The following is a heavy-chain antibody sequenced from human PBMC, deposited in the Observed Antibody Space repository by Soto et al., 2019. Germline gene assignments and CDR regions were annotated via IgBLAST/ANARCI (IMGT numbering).Heavy chain of an antibody. CDR1: GDSVSSTSFA. CDR2: TFYRSKWYN. CDR3: ARSRVTLFRLVPRFDA. D-gene: IGHD3-9*01. J-gene: IGHJ4*02. Sequence: SQTLSLTCAISGDSVSSTSFAWNWIRRSPSRGLEWLGRTFYRSKWYNDFAVSVKSRISISPDTSKNQFSLHLKSVNTDDTAVYYCARSRVTLFRLVPRFDAWGQGIPVTVSS. V-gene: IGHV6-1*01.